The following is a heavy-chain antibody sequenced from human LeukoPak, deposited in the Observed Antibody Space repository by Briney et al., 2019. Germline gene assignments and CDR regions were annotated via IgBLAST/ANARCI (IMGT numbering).Heavy chain of an antibody. Sequence: GGSLRLSCVASGFTFTTFWMSWVRQAPGKGLEWVANIKQDGSEKYYADSVKGRFTISRDNSKNTLYLQMNSLRAEGTAVFYCVKPYYTAKEFYYFDYWGQGTLVTVSS. D-gene: IGHD2-21*02. CDR3: VKPYYTAKEFYYFDY. J-gene: IGHJ4*02. CDR2: IKQDGSEK. V-gene: IGHV3-7*01. CDR1: GFTFTTFW.